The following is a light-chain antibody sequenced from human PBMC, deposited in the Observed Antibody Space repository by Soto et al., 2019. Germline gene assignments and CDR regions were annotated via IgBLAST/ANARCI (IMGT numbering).Light chain of an antibody. CDR1: SSNVGGYER. V-gene: IGLV2-23*01. Sequence: QSALTQPASVSGSPGQSITISCAGTSSNVGGYERVSWYQQQPGTAPQLMIHEDTKRPSGVANRFAGSKSGNTASLTISGLRAEDEADYYCCSLASGATEVFGGGTKLTVL. CDR2: EDT. J-gene: IGLJ3*02. CDR3: CSLASGATEV.